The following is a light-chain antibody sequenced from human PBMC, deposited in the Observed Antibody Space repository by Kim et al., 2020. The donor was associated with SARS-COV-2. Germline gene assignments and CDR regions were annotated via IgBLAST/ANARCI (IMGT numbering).Light chain of an antibody. V-gene: IGKV3-15*01. CDR2: GAS. CDR1: QSVRSD. CDR3: QQYDNWPPYT. Sequence: VSRGESATPSCRASQSVRSDLAWYQQKPGQAPRLLIYGASTRATGIPDRFSGSGSGTEFTLTISSLQSEDFAVYYCQQYDNWPPYTFGQGTKLEI. J-gene: IGKJ2*01.